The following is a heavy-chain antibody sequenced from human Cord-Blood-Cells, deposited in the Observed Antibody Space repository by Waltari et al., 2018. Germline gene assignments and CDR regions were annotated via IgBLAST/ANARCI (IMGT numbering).Heavy chain of an antibody. CDR1: GFSLSNSEVG. CDR2: IYWDDDK. CDR3: AHRRGDWGFPNAFDI. V-gene: IGHV2-5*02. J-gene: IGHJ3*02. Sequence: QITLMQSGPTLVKPTQTLMLTCPFSGFSLSNSEVGVRWTRQPPGKALEWLALIYWDDDKRYSPSLKSRLTITKDTSKNQVVLTMTNMDPVDTATYYCAHRRGDWGFPNAFDIWGQGTMVTVSS. D-gene: IGHD7-27*01.